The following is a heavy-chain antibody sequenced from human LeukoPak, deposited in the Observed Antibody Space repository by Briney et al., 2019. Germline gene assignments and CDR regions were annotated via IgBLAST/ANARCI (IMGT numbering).Heavy chain of an antibody. V-gene: IGHV3-9*01. CDR1: GFTFYDYA. Sequence: PGRSLRLSCAASGFTFYDYAMHWVRQAPGKGLEWVSGISWNSGSIGYADSVKGRFTISRDNAKNSLYLQMNSLRAEDTALYYCAKGLSTRTSYYGMDVWGQGTTVAVSS. CDR2: ISWNSGSI. J-gene: IGHJ6*02. CDR3: AKGLSTRTSYYGMDV.